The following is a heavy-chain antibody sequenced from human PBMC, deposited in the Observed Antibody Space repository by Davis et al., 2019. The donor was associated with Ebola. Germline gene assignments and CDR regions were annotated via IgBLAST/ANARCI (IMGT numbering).Heavy chain of an antibody. CDR1: GFVLSYFS. CDR2: ITKGSDAI. D-gene: IGHD3/OR15-3a*01. CDR3: ARDHFSAFDF. V-gene: IGHV3-48*02. J-gene: IGHJ4*01. Sequence: GESLKIPCAASGFVLSYFSMNWVRQAPGKGLEWITYITKGSDAIHYADSVKGRFTVSRDNAKNLVFLQMSSLRDEDSAVYYCARDHFSAFDFWGHGVHVCVSS.